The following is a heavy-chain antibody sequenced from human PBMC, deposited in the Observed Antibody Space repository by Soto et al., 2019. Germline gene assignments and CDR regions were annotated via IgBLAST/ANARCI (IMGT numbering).Heavy chain of an antibody. Sequence: QVQLVESGGGVIQPGRSLRLSCAASGFTFSDYAMYWVRQAPGKGLEWVAVISYDGSNKYYAGSVKGRFTISRDNSENTLYLQMRAEDTAVYYCARGDASYNFDSSGSPVFDYWGQGTLVTVSS. D-gene: IGHD3-22*01. CDR3: ARGDASYNFDSSGSPVFDY. J-gene: IGHJ4*02. CDR2: ISYDGSNK. CDR1: GFTFSDYA. V-gene: IGHV3-30-3*01.